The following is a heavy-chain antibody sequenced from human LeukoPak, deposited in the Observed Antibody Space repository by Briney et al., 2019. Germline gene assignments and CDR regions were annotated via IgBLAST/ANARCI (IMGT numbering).Heavy chain of an antibody. CDR2: IRSKADNDAT. J-gene: IGHJ4*02. Sequence: GGSLRLSCAASGFTFSGSVLLWVRQASGRGLEWVGRIRSKADNDATAYAASVKGRSTISRDDSRNTAYLQMNSLKTEDAAMYYCTIGVYWGQGTLVTVSS. CDR3: TIGVY. CDR1: GFTFSGSV. V-gene: IGHV3-73*01.